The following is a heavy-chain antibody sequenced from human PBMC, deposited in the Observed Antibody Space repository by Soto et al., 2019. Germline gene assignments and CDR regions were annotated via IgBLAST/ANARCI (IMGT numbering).Heavy chain of an antibody. Sequence: SETLSLTCTVSGAPITTTKWWAWVRLPPGKGLEWIGEMNRGESTNYNPSLKSRVTISLDTSNNQFSLKLTSVTAADTAVYYCARDKITGLFDYWGQGTLVT. CDR2: MNRGEST. CDR3: ARDKITGLFDY. V-gene: IGHV4-4*02. D-gene: IGHD2-8*02. CDR1: GAPITTTKW. J-gene: IGHJ4*02.